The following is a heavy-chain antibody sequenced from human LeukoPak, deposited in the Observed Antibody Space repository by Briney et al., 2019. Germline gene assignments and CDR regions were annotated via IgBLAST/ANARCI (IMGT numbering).Heavy chain of an antibody. CDR2: ISAYNGNT. CDR1: GYTFNNHG. Sequence: ASVKVSCKASGYTFNNHGISWVRQAPGQGLEWMAWISAYNGNTNYALKLRGRVTMTTDTSTSTAYMELRSLRSDDTAVYYCARDEKRYCSGGSCPAYFDYWGQGTLVTVSS. V-gene: IGHV1-18*01. J-gene: IGHJ4*02. D-gene: IGHD2-15*01. CDR3: ARDEKRYCSGGSCPAYFDY.